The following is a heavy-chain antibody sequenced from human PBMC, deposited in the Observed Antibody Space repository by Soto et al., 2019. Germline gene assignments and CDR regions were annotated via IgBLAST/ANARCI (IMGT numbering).Heavy chain of an antibody. J-gene: IGHJ6*03. CDR2: INDTGNI. Sequence: QVQLQQWGAGLLKPSETLSLTCAVYGGSFSGYQWTWIRQTPGKGLEWIGEINDTGNINYNPAPKSRVPICPVTPKKRTFVMRIALTAAATAAYYCARGLIVWFGKFSRRGGYYYDLDVWGKGTAVTV. CDR3: ARGLIVWFGKFSRRGGYYYDLDV. V-gene: IGHV4-34*01. D-gene: IGHD3-10*01. CDR1: GGSFSGYQ.